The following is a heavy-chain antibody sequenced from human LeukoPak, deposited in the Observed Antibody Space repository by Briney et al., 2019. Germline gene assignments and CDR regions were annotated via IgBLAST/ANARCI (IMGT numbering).Heavy chain of an antibody. J-gene: IGHJ4*02. D-gene: IGHD3-22*01. CDR1: GGSISSSNW. V-gene: IGHV4-4*02. CDR2: IYHSGST. Sequence: SETLSLTCAVSGGSISSSNWWSWVRQPPGKGLEWIGEIYHSGSTNYNPSLKSRVTISVDKSKNQFSLKLSSVTAADTAVYYCARHLYYYDSSGLDYWGQGTLVTVSS. CDR3: ARHLYYYDSSGLDY.